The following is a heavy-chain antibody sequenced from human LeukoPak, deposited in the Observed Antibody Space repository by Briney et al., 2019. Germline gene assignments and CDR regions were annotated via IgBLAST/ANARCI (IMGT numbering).Heavy chain of an antibody. D-gene: IGHD5-24*01. J-gene: IGHJ4*02. CDR3: ARRRLRRMATNPTPFDY. V-gene: IGHV1-24*01. CDR2: FDPEDGET. CDR1: GYTLTELS. Sequence: ASVKVSCKVSGYTLTELSMHWVRQAPGKGLEWMGGFDPEDGETIYAQKFQGRVTMTEDTSTDTAYMELSSLRSEDTAVYYCARRRLRRMATNPTPFDYWGQGTLVTVSS.